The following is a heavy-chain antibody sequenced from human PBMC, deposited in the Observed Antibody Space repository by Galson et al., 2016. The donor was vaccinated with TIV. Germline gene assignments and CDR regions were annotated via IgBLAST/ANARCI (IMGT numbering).Heavy chain of an antibody. D-gene: IGHD6-6*01. CDR2: IIPIIGMT. V-gene: IGHV1-69*04. Sequence: SVKVSCKASGSIFSSYAIFWVRQAPGQGLEWMGRIIPIIGMTNYAQKFQGRVTITADTSTNTAYMELGSLRSEDTAIYYCAREGVGTARDGGDYWGQGTLVTVSS. CDR3: AREGVGTARDGGDY. CDR1: GSIFSSYA. J-gene: IGHJ4*02.